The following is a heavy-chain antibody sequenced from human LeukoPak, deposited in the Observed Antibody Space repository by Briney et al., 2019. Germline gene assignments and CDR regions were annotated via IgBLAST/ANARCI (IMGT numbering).Heavy chain of an antibody. Sequence: GGSLRLSCAASGFTFSSYAMSWVRQAPGKGLEWVSAISGSGGNTYYADSVKGRFTISRDNSKNTLYLQMNSLRAEDTAVYYCAKDKGWGYSTYDFYGMDVWGQGTTVTVSS. CDR3: AKDKGWGYSTYDFYGMDV. J-gene: IGHJ6*02. CDR2: ISGSGGNT. D-gene: IGHD1-26*01. V-gene: IGHV3-23*01. CDR1: GFTFSSYA.